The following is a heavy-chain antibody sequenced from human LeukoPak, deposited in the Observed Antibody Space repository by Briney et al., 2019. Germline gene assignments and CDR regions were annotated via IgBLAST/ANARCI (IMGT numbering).Heavy chain of an antibody. J-gene: IGHJ3*02. D-gene: IGHD2-2*01. CDR3: ARRRLYCSSTSCYPRPAFDI. V-gene: IGHV4-34*01. CDR2: INHSGST. Sequence: SETLSLTCAVYGGSFSGYYWSWIRQPPGKGLEWIGEINHSGSTNYNPSLKSRVTISVDTSENQFSLKLSSVTAADTAVYYCARRRLYCSSTSCYPRPAFDIWGQGTMVTVSS. CDR1: GGSFSGYY.